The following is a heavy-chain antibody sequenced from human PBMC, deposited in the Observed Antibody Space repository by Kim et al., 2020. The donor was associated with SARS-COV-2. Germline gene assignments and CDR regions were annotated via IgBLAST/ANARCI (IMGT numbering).Heavy chain of an antibody. J-gene: IGHJ6*02. V-gene: IGHV3-21*01. CDR3: ARDTPRIAVAGGYYYYGMDV. CDR1: GFTFSSYS. CDR2: ISSSSSYI. Sequence: GGSLRLSCAASGFTFSSYSMNWVRQAPGKGLEWVSSISSSSSYIYYADSVKGRFTISRDNVKNSLYLQMNSLRAEDTAVYYCARDTPRIAVAGGYYYYGMDVWGQGTTVTVSS. D-gene: IGHD6-19*01.